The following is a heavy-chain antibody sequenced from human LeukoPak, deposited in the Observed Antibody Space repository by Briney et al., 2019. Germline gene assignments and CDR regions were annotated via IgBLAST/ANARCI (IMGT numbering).Heavy chain of an antibody. J-gene: IGHJ5*02. CDR3: ARDGRILWFGELRNWFDP. CDR1: GYTFTGYY. Sequence: ASVKVSCKASGYTFTGYYMHWVRQAPGQGLEWMGWINPNSGGTNYAQKFQGRVTMTRDTSISTAYMELSRLRSDDTAVYYCARDGRILWFGELRNWFDPRGQGTLVTVSS. CDR2: INPNSGGT. D-gene: IGHD3-10*01. V-gene: IGHV1-2*02.